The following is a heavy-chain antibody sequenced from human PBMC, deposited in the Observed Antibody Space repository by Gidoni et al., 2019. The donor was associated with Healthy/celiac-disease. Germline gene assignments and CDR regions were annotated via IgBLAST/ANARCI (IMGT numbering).Heavy chain of an antibody. CDR2: IIPIFGTG. J-gene: IGHJ6*02. D-gene: IGHD2-15*01. V-gene: IGHV1-69*01. CDR1: GGTFSSSA. CDR3: ARWCSGGSCYRDYYYYYGMDV. Sequence: QVQLLQSGAEVKQPGSSVQVSCTASGGTFSSSAISWGRQARGQGLEWMGGIIPIFGTGNYAQKFQGRVTITADESTSTAYMELSSLRSEDTAVYYCARWCSGGSCYRDYYYYYGMDVWGQGTTVTVSS.